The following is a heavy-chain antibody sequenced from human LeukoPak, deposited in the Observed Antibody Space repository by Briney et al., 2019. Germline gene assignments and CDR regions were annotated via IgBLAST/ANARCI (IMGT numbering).Heavy chain of an antibody. J-gene: IGHJ6*04. CDR1: GGTFSSYA. CDR3: ARAHCGGDCYIRNYYYYGMDV. V-gene: IGHV1-69*06. D-gene: IGHD2-21*02. Sequence: SVKVSCKASGGTFSSYAISWVRQAPGQGLEWMGGIIPIFGTANYAQKFQGRVTITADKSTSTAYMELSSLRSEDTAVYYCARAHCGGDCYIRNYYYYGMDVWGKGTTVTVSS. CDR2: IIPIFGTA.